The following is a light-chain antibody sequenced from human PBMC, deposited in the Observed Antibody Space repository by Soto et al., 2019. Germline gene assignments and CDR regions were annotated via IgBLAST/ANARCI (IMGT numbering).Light chain of an antibody. V-gene: IGKV1-39*01. Sequence: DIQMAQSPPSLSVSVGDRVTISCRASQNISRYLTWYQQAPGKAPKLLIYTTTNLQSGVPSRFSGSGSGTDFTLTITNLQPEDFATYYCQQTSSTPRTFGQGTKVEIK. J-gene: IGKJ1*01. CDR3: QQTSSTPRT. CDR2: TTT. CDR1: QNISRY.